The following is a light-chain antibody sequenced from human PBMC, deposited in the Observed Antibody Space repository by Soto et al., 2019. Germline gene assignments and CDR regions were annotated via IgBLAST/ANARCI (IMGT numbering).Light chain of an antibody. CDR3: HQRQSWPRT. CDR1: QSVSSSY. CDR2: GAS. V-gene: IGKV3-20*01. Sequence: EIVLTQSPGTLSLSPGERATLSCRASQSVSSSYLAWCQQKPGQAPRLLIYGASSRATGIPARFSGSGSGTDFTLTISDVQPEDFALYYCHQRQSWPRTFGQGTKVDIK. J-gene: IGKJ1*01.